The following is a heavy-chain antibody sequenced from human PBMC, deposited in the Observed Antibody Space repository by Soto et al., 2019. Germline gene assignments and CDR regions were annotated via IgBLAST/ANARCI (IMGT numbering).Heavy chain of an antibody. CDR2: IWKDGSNE. D-gene: IGHD2-15*01. CDR1: GFTFSTYG. V-gene: IGHV3-33*01. J-gene: IGHJ5*02. Sequence: GGSLRLSCVASGFTFSTYGMHWVRQAPGKGLEWVAIIWKDGSNERYADSVKGRFTISRDNSKNTLYLQMNSLSAEDTAVYYCAGNLRIYGWFAPWGKGTRVTVPQ. CDR3: AGNLRIYGWFAP.